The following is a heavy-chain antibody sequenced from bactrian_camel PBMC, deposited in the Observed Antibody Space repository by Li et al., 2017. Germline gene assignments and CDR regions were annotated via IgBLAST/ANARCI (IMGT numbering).Heavy chain of an antibody. Sequence: VQLVESGGGSVQAGGSLRLSCVASIDSGYTYCKNSLSWYRQAPGKELEGIAGVTTFGRPVDYAESVKGRFTISRDNAENTVYLQMNRLQPEDTGVYYCANVPPTSLAVGLGARGQGTQVTVS. V-gene: IGHV3S40*01. J-gene: IGHJ4*01. CDR1: IDSGYTYCKNS. D-gene: IGHD5*01. CDR2: VTTFGRPV.